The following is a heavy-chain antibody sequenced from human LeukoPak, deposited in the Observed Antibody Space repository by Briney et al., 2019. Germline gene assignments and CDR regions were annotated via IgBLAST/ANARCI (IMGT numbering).Heavy chain of an antibody. J-gene: IGHJ5*02. CDR3: VRAVGAVAGPGDWFDP. D-gene: IGHD6-19*01. CDR2: FYYTGDT. V-gene: IGHV4-39*01. CDR1: GGSITTSSFY. Sequence: SETLSLTCNVSGGSITTSSFYWGRIRQTPGKGLEWIGTFYYTGDTYYNRSLKSRATIAVDTSKDQFFLALSSVTAADTAVYYCVRAVGAVAGPGDWFDPWGPGTLVTVSS.